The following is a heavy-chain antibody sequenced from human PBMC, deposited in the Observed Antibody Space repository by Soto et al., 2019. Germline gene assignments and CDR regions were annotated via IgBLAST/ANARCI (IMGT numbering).Heavy chain of an antibody. V-gene: IGHV4-31*03. CDR2: IYYSGNT. CDR3: ARGYYDYVWGCYFGYGRYFDL. D-gene: IGHD3-16*01. CDR1: GGSISSGGYY. J-gene: IGHJ2*01. Sequence: SETLSLTCTVSGGSISSGGYYWSWIRQHPGKGLEWIGYIYYSGNTYCNPSLKSRVTISVDTSKNQFSLKLSSVTAADTAVYYCARGYYDYVWGCYFGYGRYFDLWGRGTLVTVSS.